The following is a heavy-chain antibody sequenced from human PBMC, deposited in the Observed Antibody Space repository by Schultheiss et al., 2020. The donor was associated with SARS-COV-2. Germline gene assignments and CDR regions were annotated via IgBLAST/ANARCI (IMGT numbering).Heavy chain of an antibody. V-gene: IGHV4-4*02. D-gene: IGHD6-13*01. Sequence: GSLRLSCAVSGGSISSSNWWSWVRQPPGKGLEWIGEIYHSGSTNYNPSLKSRVTISVDTSKNQFSLKLSSVTAADTAVYYCARGQYSSSWSIGYWGQGTLVTVSS. CDR3: ARGQYSSSWSIGY. CDR2: IYHSGST. CDR1: GGSISSSNW. J-gene: IGHJ4*02.